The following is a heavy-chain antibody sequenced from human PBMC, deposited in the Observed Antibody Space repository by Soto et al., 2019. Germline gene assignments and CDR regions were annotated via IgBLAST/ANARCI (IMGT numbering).Heavy chain of an antibody. J-gene: IGHJ6*02. D-gene: IGHD5-12*01. CDR1: GYTFTSYY. CDR2: INPSGGST. Sequence: GASVKVSCKASGYTFTSYYMHWVRQAPGQGLEWMGIINPSGGSTSYAQKFQGRVTMTRDTSTSTVYMELSSRRSEATAVYYCARHSIDPGPTIGGIDVCGQGTTVTVSS. CDR3: ARHSIDPGPTIGGIDV. V-gene: IGHV1-46*01.